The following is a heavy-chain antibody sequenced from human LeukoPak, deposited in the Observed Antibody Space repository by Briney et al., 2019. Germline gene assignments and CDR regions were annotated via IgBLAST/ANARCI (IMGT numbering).Heavy chain of an antibody. CDR2: VYTSGST. J-gene: IGHJ3*02. V-gene: IGHV4-4*07. CDR1: GGSIGGYY. D-gene: IGHD1-7*01. Sequence: PSETLSLTCTVSGGSIGGYYWSWIRQPAGKGLEWIGRVYTSGSTHYNPSLKSRVTMSVDTSKNQFSLKLSSVTAADTAVYYCARLITGTTTAFDIWGQGTMVTVSS. CDR3: ARLITGTTTAFDI.